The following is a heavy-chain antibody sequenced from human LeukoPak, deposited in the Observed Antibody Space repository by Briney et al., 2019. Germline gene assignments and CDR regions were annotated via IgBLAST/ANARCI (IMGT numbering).Heavy chain of an antibody. V-gene: IGHV3-30*02. Sequence: GGSLRLSCAASGFTFSDFGMHWVRQAPGKGLEWVAFIRNDGSNDYYPDSVKGRFTISRDNSRTTLYLQMHSLRIEDTAVYHCVKGGSSSHNWFDPWGQGILVTVSS. CDR2: IRNDGSND. CDR1: GFTFSDFG. CDR3: VKGGSSSHNWFDP. D-gene: IGHD6-13*01. J-gene: IGHJ5*02.